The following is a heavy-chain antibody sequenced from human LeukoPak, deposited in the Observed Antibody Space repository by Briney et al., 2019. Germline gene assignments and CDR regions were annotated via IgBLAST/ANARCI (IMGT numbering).Heavy chain of an antibody. Sequence: ASVKVSCKASGYTFTSDYIHWVRQAPGQGLGWMGMIYPRDGSTSYAQKFQGRVTVTRDTSTSTVHMELSGLRSEDTAVYYCARDQEGFDYWGQGTLVTVSS. CDR3: ARDQEGFDY. CDR2: IYPRDGST. J-gene: IGHJ4*02. CDR1: GYTFTSDY. V-gene: IGHV1-46*01.